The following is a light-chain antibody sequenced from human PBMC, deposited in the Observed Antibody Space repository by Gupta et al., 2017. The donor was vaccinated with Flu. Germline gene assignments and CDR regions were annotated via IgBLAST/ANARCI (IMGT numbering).Light chain of an antibody. CDR1: QRISYTY. CDR3: QQYGDSLWT. V-gene: IGKV3-20*01. CDR2: SAS. Sequence: GTLSLSPGERVTLSCRASQRISYTYLAWYQQRPGQTPRLLIYSASKRATGITDRFSGSWSGTDFTLTIDRLEPEDFAVYYCQQYGDSLWTFGQGTKVEI. J-gene: IGKJ1*01.